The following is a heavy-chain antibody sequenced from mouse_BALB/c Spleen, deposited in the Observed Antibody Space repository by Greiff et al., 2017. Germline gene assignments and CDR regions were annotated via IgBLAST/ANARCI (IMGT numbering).Heavy chain of an antibody. D-gene: IGHD1-2*01. CDR1: GYSITSGYY. V-gene: IGHV3-6*02. CDR2: ISYDGSN. CDR3: ARSHYSCFDY. Sequence: EVQRVESGPGLVKPSQSLSLTCSVTGYSITSGYYWNWIRQFPGNKLEWMGYISYDGSNNYNPSLKNRISITRDTSKNQFFLKLNSVTTEDTATYYCARSHYSCFDYWGQGTTLTVSS. J-gene: IGHJ2*01.